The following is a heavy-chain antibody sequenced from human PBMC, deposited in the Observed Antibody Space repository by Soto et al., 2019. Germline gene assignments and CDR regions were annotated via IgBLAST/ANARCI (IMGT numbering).Heavy chain of an antibody. D-gene: IGHD6-19*01. CDR1: GKTLSEVS. CDR2: FEPEDGEI. CDR3: ARGGYSSGWIKDYYYGMDV. Sequence: ASVKVSCKVYGKTLSEVSIHWVRQAPGVGPEWMGGFEPEDGEIVYAQKFQGRVTMTRNTSISTAYMELSSLRSEDTAVYYCARGGYSSGWIKDYYYGMDVWGQGTTVTVSS. V-gene: IGHV1-24*01. J-gene: IGHJ6*02.